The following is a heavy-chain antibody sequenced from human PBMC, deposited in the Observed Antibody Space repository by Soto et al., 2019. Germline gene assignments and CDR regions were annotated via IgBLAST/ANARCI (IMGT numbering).Heavy chain of an antibody. CDR1: GFTFSSYG. CDR3: AKDTRSSGWYGLTS. D-gene: IGHD6-19*01. CDR2: ISYDGSNK. V-gene: IGHV3-30*18. Sequence: FLRLSCAASGFTFSSYGMHWVRQAPVKGLEWVAVISYDGSNKYYADSVKGRFTISRDNSKNTLYLQMNSLRAEDTAVYYCAKDTRSSGWYGLTSWGQGTLVTVSS. J-gene: IGHJ4*02.